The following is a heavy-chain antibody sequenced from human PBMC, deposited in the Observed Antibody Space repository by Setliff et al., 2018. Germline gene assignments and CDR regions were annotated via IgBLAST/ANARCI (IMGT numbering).Heavy chain of an antibody. CDR1: GFTFSSYG. V-gene: IGHV3-33*03. CDR2: IWYDGSNK. D-gene: IGHD3-3*01. Sequence: GGSLRLSCAASGFTFSSYGMHWVRQAPGKGLEWVAVIWYDGSNKYYADSVKGRFTISRDNSKNTLYLQMNSLRAEAPAVYYCAKDPTSRYYNFWSGYFTDDYYYYYGMDVWGQGTTVTVSS. CDR3: AKDPTSRYYNFWSGYFTDDYYYYYGMDV. J-gene: IGHJ6*02.